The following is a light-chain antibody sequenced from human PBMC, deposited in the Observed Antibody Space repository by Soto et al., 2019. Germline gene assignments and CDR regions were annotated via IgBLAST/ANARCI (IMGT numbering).Light chain of an antibody. Sequence: IQMTQSPSSLSASVGDRVTITCRASQTISTYLGWYQQKPGKAPKILIYAASSLQRGVPSRFSGSGSGTDFTLTISSLRPEDFATYYCLQDYNYPRTFGQGTKVDI. CDR2: AAS. V-gene: IGKV1-6*01. CDR1: QTISTY. J-gene: IGKJ1*01. CDR3: LQDYNYPRT.